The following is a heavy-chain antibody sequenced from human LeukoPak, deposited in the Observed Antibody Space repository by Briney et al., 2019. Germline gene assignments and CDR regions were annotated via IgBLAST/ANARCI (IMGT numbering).Heavy chain of an antibody. J-gene: IGHJ6*02. Sequence: SETLSLTCAVSGGSISSSNWWSWVRQPPGKGLEWIGEIYHSGSTNYNPSLKSRVTVSVDTSKNQFSLRLSSVTAADTAVYYCATFPVLLWFGEGMDVWGQGTTVTVSS. CDR2: IYHSGST. D-gene: IGHD3-10*01. CDR3: ATFPVLLWFGEGMDV. V-gene: IGHV4-4*02. CDR1: GGSISSSNW.